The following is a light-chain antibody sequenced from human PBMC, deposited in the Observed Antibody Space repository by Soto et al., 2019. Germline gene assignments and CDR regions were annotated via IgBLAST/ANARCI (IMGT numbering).Light chain of an antibody. J-gene: IGKJ2*01. CDR3: QQYNDWPPYT. CDR1: QSVSSN. Sequence: DIVMTQSPATLSVSPGERATLSCRASQSVSSNLAWYQQKPGQAPRLLIYGASTRATGIPARFSGSGSGTEFTLTISSLQSEDFAVYYRQQYNDWPPYTFGQGTRLEIK. CDR2: GAS. V-gene: IGKV3-15*01.